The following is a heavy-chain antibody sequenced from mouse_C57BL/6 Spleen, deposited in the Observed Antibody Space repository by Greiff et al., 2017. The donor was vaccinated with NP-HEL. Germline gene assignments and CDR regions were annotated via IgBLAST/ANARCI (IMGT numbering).Heavy chain of an antibody. J-gene: IGHJ1*03. CDR3: ARSPFTTVVARGWYFDV. D-gene: IGHD1-1*01. V-gene: IGHV7-3*01. CDR1: GFTFTDYY. Sequence: EVKVEESGGGLVQPGGSLSLSCAASGFTFTDYYMSWVRQPPGKALEWLGFIRNKANGYTTEYSASVKGRFTISRDNSQSILYLQMNALRAEDSATYYCARSPFTTVVARGWYFDVWGTGTTVTVSS. CDR2: IRNKANGYTT.